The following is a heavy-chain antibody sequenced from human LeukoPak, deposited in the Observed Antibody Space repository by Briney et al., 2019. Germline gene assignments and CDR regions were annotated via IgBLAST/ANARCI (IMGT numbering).Heavy chain of an antibody. CDR3: ARNYYDSSGYAFDY. CDR2: IYTSGST. V-gene: IGHV4-61*02. Sequence: SETLSLTCTVSGGSISSGSYYWSWIRQPAGKGLEWVGRIYTSGSTDYNPSLKSRVTISVDTSKNQFSLKLSSVTAADTAMYYCARNYYDSSGYAFDYWGQGTLVTVSS. J-gene: IGHJ4*02. CDR1: GGSISSGSYY. D-gene: IGHD3-22*01.